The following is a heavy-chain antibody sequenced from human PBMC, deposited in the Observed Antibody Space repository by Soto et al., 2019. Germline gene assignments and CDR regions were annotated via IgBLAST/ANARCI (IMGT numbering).Heavy chain of an antibody. J-gene: IGHJ4*02. CDR2: ISNSGST. CDR3: AKLLGISGWSFDY. V-gene: IGHV3-23*01. CDR1: GFTFNIYA. Sequence: EVQVLESGGGLVQPGGSLRLSCAASGFTFNIYAMSWVRQVPGKGLEWVSTISNSGSTHSADSVKDRFTISRDNSKNTVYLQMNSLRAEDTAVYYCAKLLGISGWSFDYWGQGTLVTVSS. D-gene: IGHD3-22*01.